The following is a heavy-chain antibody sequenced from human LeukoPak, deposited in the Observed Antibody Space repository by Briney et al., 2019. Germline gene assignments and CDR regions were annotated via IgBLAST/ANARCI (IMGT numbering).Heavy chain of an antibody. CDR3: ARTPVTVTRGVIEDGMDV. J-gene: IGHJ6*02. V-gene: IGHV1-2*02. CDR2: IDPNTGRT. D-gene: IGHD3-10*01. CDR1: GYTFTDYY. Sequence: GASVKVSCKPSGYTFTDYYLHWVRQAPGQGLEWMGWIDPNTGRTNYAENFQGRVTMTRDTSVSTAYMDLSRLGSDDTAVYYCARTPVTVTRGVIEDGMDVWGQGTTVTVSS.